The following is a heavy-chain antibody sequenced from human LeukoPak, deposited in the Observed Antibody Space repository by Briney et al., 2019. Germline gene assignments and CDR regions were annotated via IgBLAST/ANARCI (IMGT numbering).Heavy chain of an antibody. CDR3: ARAPVLRFLEGYYYMDV. CDR2: INSDGSST. CDR1: GFTFSSYW. J-gene: IGHJ6*03. V-gene: IGHV3-74*01. Sequence: GGSLRLSCAASGFTFSSYWMHWVRQAPGKGLVWVSRINSDGSSTSYADSVKGRFTISRDNAKNTLYLQMNSLRAEDTAVYYCARAPVLRFLEGYYYMDVWGKGTTVTVSS. D-gene: IGHD3-3*01.